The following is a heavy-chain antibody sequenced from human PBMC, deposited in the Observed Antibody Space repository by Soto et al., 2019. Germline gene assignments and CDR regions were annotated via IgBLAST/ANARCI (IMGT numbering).Heavy chain of an antibody. V-gene: IGHV3-33*01. CDR1: GFTFSSYG. D-gene: IGHD3-22*01. J-gene: IGHJ4*02. CDR2: IWYDGSNK. CDR3: ARDSPDYYDSSGYYDY. Sequence: PGGSLRLSCAASGFTFSSYGMHWVRQAPGKGLEWVAVIWYDGSNKYYADSVKGRFTISRDNSKNTLYLQMNSLRAEDTAVYYCARDSPDYYDSSGYYDYWGQGPLVTVSS.